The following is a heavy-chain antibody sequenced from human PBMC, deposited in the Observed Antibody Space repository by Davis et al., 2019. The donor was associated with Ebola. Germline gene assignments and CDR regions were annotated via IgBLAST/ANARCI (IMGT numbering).Heavy chain of an antibody. CDR3: ARGATYYYYYMDV. J-gene: IGHJ6*03. V-gene: IGHV1-18*01. Sequence: AASVKVSCKASGGSFSSFAISWVRQAPGQGLEWMGWISAYNGNTNYAQKLQGRVTMTTDTSTSTAYMELRSLRSDDTAVYYCARGATYYYYYMDVWGTGTTVTVSS. CDR2: ISAYNGNT. D-gene: IGHD1-26*01. CDR1: GGSFSSFA.